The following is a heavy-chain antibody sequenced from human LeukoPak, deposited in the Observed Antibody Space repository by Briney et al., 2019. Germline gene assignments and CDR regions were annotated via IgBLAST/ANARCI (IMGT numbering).Heavy chain of an antibody. D-gene: IGHD3-10*01. V-gene: IGHV3-23*01. CDR3: AKIRGVRDYFDY. Sequence: GGSLRLSCAASGFTFSSYGMHWVRQAPGKGLEWVSAISGSGGSTYYADSVKGRFTISRDNSKNTLYLQMNSLRAEDTAVYYCAKIRGVRDYFDYWGQGTLVTVSS. CDR1: GFTFSSYG. J-gene: IGHJ4*02. CDR2: ISGSGGST.